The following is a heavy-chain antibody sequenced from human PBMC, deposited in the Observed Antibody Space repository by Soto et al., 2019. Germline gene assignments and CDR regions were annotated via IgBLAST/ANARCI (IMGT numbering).Heavy chain of an antibody. CDR3: ARDLQMATIRGGDY. CDR2: ITGSSSYI. CDR1: GFTFISYS. Sequence: WGSLRLSCTASGFTFISYSMNWVRQAPGKGLEWVSSITGSSSYILYADSVKGRFTISRDNGKNSLFLQMNSLRAEDTAVYYCARDLQMATIRGGDYWGQGALVTVSS. D-gene: IGHD5-12*01. V-gene: IGHV3-21*06. J-gene: IGHJ4*02.